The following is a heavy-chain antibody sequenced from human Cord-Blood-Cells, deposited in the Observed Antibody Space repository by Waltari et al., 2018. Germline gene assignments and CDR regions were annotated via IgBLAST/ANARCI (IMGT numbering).Heavy chain of an antibody. CDR3: ARDPSGEADAFDI. D-gene: IGHD1-26*01. J-gene: IGHJ3*02. CDR2: INPNSGGT. CDR1: GYTFTGYY. Sequence: QLQLVQSGAEVKTPGASVKVSCQASGYTFTGYYMHLVRLAPGQGLEGMGWINPNSGGTNYAQTFQGRVTMTRDTAISTAYMELSRLRSGDTAVYYCARDPSGEADAFDIWGQGTMVTVSS. V-gene: IGHV1-2*02.